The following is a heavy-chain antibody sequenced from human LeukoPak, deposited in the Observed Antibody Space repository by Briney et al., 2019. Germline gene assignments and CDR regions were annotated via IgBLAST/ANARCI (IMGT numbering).Heavy chain of an antibody. J-gene: IGHJ4*02. CDR3: ARGDPTYNWNSY. V-gene: IGHV1-46*01. CDR1: GDTFTSYG. D-gene: IGHD1-7*01. Sequence: ASVKVSCKASGDTFTSYGISWVRQAPGQGLEWMGIINPSGGSTSYAQKFQGRVTITRDTSTSTVYMELSSLRSEDTAVYYCARGDPTYNWNSYWGQGTLVTVSS. CDR2: INPSGGST.